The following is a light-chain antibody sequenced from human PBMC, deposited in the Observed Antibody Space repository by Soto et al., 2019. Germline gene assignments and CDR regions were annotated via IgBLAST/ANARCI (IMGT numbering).Light chain of an antibody. Sequence: SYELTQPPSVSVSPGQTASITCSGDKLGDKYACWYQQKPGQSPVLVIYQDSKLPSGIPERFSGSNSGNTATLTISGTQAMDEADYYCQAWDSSTWVFGGGTKVTVL. CDR2: QDS. V-gene: IGLV3-1*01. CDR1: KLGDKY. J-gene: IGLJ3*02. CDR3: QAWDSSTWV.